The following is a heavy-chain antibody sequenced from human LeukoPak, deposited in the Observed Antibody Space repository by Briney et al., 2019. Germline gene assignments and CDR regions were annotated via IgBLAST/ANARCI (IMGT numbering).Heavy chain of an antibody. J-gene: IGHJ6*02. Sequence: SGTLSLTCTVSGGSISSYYWSWIQQPPGKGLEWIGYIYYSGSTNYNPSLKSRVTISVDTSKNQFSLKLSSVTAADTAVYYCARDRVGWDYGMDVWGQGTTVTVSS. D-gene: IGHD3-10*01. CDR2: IYYSGST. V-gene: IGHV4-59*01. CDR1: GGSISSYY. CDR3: ARDRVGWDYGMDV.